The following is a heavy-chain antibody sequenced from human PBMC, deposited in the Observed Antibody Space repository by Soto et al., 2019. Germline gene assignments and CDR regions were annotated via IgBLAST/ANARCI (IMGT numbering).Heavy chain of an antibody. CDR1: GGSISSGGYY. V-gene: IGHV4-31*03. CDR2: IYYSGST. CDR3: AREPGIAVAGTRYYYGMDV. D-gene: IGHD6-19*01. J-gene: IGHJ6*02. Sequence: SDTLSLTCTVSGGSISSGGYYWSWIRQHPGKGLEWIGYIYYSGSTYYNPSLKSRVTISVDTSKNQFSLKLSSVTAADTAVYYCAREPGIAVAGTRYYYGMDVWGQGTTVTVSS.